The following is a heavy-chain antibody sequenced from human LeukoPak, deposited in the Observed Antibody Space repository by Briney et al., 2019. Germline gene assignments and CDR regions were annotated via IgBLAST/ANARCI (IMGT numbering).Heavy chain of an antibody. Sequence: GGSLRLSCAASGFTFSSYGMHWVRQAPGKGLEWVAVISYDGSNKYYADSVKGRFTIPRDNSKNTLYLQMNSLRAEDTAVYYCAKDVGNSSGWTWGQGTLVTVSS. CDR2: ISYDGSNK. V-gene: IGHV3-30*18. D-gene: IGHD6-19*01. J-gene: IGHJ5*02. CDR3: AKDVGNSSGWT. CDR1: GFTFSSYG.